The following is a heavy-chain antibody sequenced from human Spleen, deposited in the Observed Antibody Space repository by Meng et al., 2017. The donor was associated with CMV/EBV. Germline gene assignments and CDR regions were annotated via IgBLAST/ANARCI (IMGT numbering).Heavy chain of an antibody. CDR3: AREHITMVRGEAFDI. Sequence: ASVKVSCKASGYTFTGYYIHWVRQAPGQGLEWMGWINPNSGGTNYAQKFQGRVTMTRDTSISTAYMELSSLRSDDTAVYYCAREHITMVRGEAFDIWGQGTMVTVSS. CDR1: GYTFTGYY. D-gene: IGHD3-10*01. J-gene: IGHJ3*02. CDR2: INPNSGGT. V-gene: IGHV1-2*02.